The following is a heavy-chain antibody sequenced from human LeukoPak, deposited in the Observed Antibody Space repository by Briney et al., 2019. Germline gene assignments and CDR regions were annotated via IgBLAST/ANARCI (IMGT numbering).Heavy chain of an antibody. Sequence: GGSLRLSCAASGFTFSSYWMHWVRQAPGKGLVWASRINSDGSSTSYADSVKGRFTISRDNSKNTLYLQMNSLRAEDTAVYYCAKEGFQWRPIDYWGQGTLVTVSS. J-gene: IGHJ4*02. D-gene: IGHD6-19*01. CDR3: AKEGFQWRPIDY. V-gene: IGHV3-74*01. CDR2: INSDGSST. CDR1: GFTFSSYW.